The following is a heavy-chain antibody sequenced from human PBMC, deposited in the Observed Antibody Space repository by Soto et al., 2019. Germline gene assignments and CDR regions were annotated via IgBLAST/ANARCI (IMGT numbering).Heavy chain of an antibody. CDR2: ISSNSDTK. CDR3: AKAEGSGTAYNPGWYSAA. CDR1: GFMFDDYG. D-gene: IGHD3-16*01. J-gene: IGHJ6*03. Sequence: EVQLVESGGGVVRPGRSLRLSCTVSGFMFDDYGMHWVRQVPGKGLEWVSGISSNSDTKGYAAAVRCRFTISRDNAKNSLYLQSKNLRPEDTSFYYCAKAEGSGTAYNPGWYSAAWGNGTTVIVSS. V-gene: IGHV3-9*01.